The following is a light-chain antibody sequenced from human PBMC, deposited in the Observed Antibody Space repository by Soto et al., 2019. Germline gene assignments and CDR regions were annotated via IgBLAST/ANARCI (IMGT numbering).Light chain of an antibody. CDR3: SSYTSSSTYA. V-gene: IGLV2-18*02. Sequence: QSVLTQPPSVSGSPGQSVTISCTGTSSDVGSYNRVSWYQQPPGTAPKLMIYEVSNRPSGVPDRFSGSKSCNTASLTISGLQAEDEAEYYCSSYTSSSTYAFGTGTKVTVL. CDR1: SSDVGSYNR. CDR2: EVS. J-gene: IGLJ1*01.